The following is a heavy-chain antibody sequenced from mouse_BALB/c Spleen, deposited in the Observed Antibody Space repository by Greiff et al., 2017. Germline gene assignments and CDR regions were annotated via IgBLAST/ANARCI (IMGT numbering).Heavy chain of an antibody. V-gene: IGHV5-6-5*01. Sequence: EVQLVESGGGLVQPGGSRKLSCAASGFTFSSFGMHWVRQAPEKGLEWVAYISSGGSTYYPDSVKGRFTISRDNARNILYLQMSSLRSEDTAMYYCARKEYGSSGDYWGQGTTLTVSS. J-gene: IGHJ2*01. CDR3: ARKEYGSSGDY. CDR2: ISSGGST. D-gene: IGHD1-1*01. CDR1: GFTFSSFG.